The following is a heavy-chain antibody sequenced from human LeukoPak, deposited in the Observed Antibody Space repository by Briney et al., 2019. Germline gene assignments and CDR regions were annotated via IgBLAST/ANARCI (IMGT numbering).Heavy chain of an antibody. V-gene: IGHV1-18*01. CDR3: ARRKIVYPDG. Sequence: ASVKVSCKASGYTFVSYCISWVRQAPGQGLEWMGWINTHNGNANYAQKLQGRVTMTTDTSTSTAYMELRSLRSDDTAVYYCARRKIVYPDGWGQGTLVTVSS. D-gene: IGHD2/OR15-2a*01. CDR2: INTHNGNA. J-gene: IGHJ4*02. CDR1: GYTFVSYC.